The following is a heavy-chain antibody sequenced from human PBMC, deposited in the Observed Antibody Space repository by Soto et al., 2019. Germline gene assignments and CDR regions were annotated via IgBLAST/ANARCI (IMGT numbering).Heavy chain of an antibody. D-gene: IGHD6-13*01. J-gene: IGHJ4*02. CDR3: ARVSYSSRGGH. Sequence: QVQLVQSGAEVKKPGASVKVSCKASGYTFTSYDINWVRQATGQGLEWRGWMNPNSGNTGYAQKFQDRVTMTRNTAISTVYTELSSLRAADTAVSYSARVSYSSRGGHWGQGTLVTVSS. CDR2: MNPNSGNT. CDR1: GYTFTSYD. V-gene: IGHV1-8*01.